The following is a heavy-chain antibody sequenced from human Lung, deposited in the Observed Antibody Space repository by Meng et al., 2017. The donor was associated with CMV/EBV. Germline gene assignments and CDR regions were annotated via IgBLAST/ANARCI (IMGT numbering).Heavy chain of an antibody. J-gene: IGHJ4*02. D-gene: IGHD4-17*01. V-gene: IGHV3-48*04. CDR2: IRSSGSSI. CDR3: ATAYGDYVGRGHLGLGY. Sequence: GGSXRLXCAASGFTFSSYWMHWVRQAPGKGLEWVSYIRSSGSSIYYADSVRGRFTISWDNAKNSLYLQMNSLRVEDTAVYYCATAYGDYVGRGHLGLGYLGQGXLVTVSS. CDR1: GFTFSSYW.